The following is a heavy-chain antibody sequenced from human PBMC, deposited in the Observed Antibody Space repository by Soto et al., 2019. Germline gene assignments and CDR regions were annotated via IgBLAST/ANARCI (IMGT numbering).Heavy chain of an antibody. CDR3: ARARQYCSSTSCYLDP. CDR2: IHHAGST. D-gene: IGHD2-2*01. V-gene: IGHV4-4*02. CDR1: GDSISSTNW. J-gene: IGHJ5*02. Sequence: SETLSLTCAVSGDSISSTNWWNWVRQPPGKGLEWIGEIHHAGSTNYNPSLKSRVTISVDESKNRVSLNLKSVTAADTAVYYCARARQYCSSTSCYLDPWGQGTLVTVSS.